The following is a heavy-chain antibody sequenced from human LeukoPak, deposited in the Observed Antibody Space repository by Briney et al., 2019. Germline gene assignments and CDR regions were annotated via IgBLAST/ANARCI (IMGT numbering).Heavy chain of an antibody. CDR2: AFYTGST. V-gene: IGHV4-59*01. CDR1: GASISHYY. Sequence: PSETLSLTRTVSGASISHYYWSWIRQPPGRGLEWIGCAFYTGSTNYNPSLKSRVTISIDTPKSQFSLRLTSVTAADTAIYYCASLSHCSTSSCFDYWGRGTLVTVSS. CDR3: ASLSHCSTSSCFDY. J-gene: IGHJ4*02. D-gene: IGHD2-2*01.